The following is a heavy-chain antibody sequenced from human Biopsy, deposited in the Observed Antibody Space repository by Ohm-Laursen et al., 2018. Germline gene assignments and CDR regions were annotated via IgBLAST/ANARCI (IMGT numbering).Heavy chain of an antibody. D-gene: IGHD1-7*01. Sequence: GASVKVSCKASGYAFHTYYMHWVRQAPGQGPEWIGWLNPVSGNSNFGQKFRGRVTVTSDTSISTAYMELSGLTSDDTATYYCGRAVRNQLLTDPWGQGTLVTVTS. CDR1: GYAFHTYY. CDR3: GRAVRNQLLTDP. J-gene: IGHJ5*02. V-gene: IGHV1-2*02. CDR2: LNPVSGNS.